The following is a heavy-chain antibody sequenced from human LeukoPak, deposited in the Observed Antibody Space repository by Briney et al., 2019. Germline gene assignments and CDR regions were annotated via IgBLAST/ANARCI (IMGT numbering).Heavy chain of an antibody. CDR1: GYNFTNYW. Sequence: AGASLQISCKGSGYNFTNYWISGVRQLPGKGLEWMGRIDPSDSYTNYSPSFQGHVTISADKSITTAYLQWSSLKASDTAMYYCATGAGAAAGNYWGQGTLSPSPQ. CDR3: ATGAGAAAGNY. J-gene: IGHJ4*02. D-gene: IGHD6-13*01. CDR2: IDPSDSYT. V-gene: IGHV5-10-1*01.